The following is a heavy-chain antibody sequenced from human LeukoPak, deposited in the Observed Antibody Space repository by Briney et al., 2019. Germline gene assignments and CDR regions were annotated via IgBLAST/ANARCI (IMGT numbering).Heavy chain of an antibody. CDR2: IYSGGST. J-gene: IGHJ4*02. CDR3: GASGYSYCPFDY. CDR1: GFTVSSNY. D-gene: IGHD5-18*01. Sequence: GGSLRLSCAASGFTVSSNYMSWVRQAPGKGLEWVSVIYSGGSTYYADSVKGRFTISRDNYKNTLYLKMNSLRAEDTAVHYCGASGYSYCPFDYWGQGTLVTVSS. V-gene: IGHV3-53*01.